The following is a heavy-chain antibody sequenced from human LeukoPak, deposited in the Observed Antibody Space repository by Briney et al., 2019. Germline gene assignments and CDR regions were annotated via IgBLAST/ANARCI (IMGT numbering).Heavy chain of an antibody. V-gene: IGHV3-23*01. CDR1: GITFTTNA. D-gene: IGHD2-8*01. CDR3: EGGFGVSRYDLDV. Sequence: GGSLRLSCAASGITFTTNAMSWVRQAPGKGLEWVSSISGSGDRTYYADSVKGRFTISRDNSKNTLYLQMNSLRAEDTAIYYCEGGFGVSRYDLDVRGQGTTVTVSS. CDR2: ISGSGDRT. J-gene: IGHJ6*02.